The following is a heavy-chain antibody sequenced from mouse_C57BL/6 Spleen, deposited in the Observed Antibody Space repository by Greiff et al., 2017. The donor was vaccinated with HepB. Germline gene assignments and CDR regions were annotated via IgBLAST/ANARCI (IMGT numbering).Heavy chain of an antibody. CDR3: AIFDY. CDR2: IDPSDSYT. V-gene: IGHV1-50*01. Sequence: QVQLKQPGAELVKPGASVKLSCKASGYTFTSYWMQWVKQRPGQGLEWIGEIDPSDSYTNYNQKFKGKATLTVDTSSSTAYMQLSSLTSEDSAVYYCAIFDYWGQGTTLTVSS. CDR1: GYTFTSYW. J-gene: IGHJ2*01.